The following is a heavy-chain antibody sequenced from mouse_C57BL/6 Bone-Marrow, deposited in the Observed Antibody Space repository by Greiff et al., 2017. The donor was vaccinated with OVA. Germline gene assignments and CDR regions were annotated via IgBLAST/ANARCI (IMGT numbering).Heavy chain of an antibody. CDR1: GYSITSGYY. Sequence: EVKLVESGPGLVKPSQSLSLTCSVTGYSITSGYYWNWIRQFPGNKLEWMGYISYDGSNNYNPSLKNRISITRDTSKNQFFLKLNSVTTEDTATYYCASSGSSYRWYFDVWGTGTTVTVSS. CDR3: ASSGSSYRWYFDV. J-gene: IGHJ1*03. CDR2: ISYDGSN. V-gene: IGHV3-6*01. D-gene: IGHD1-1*01.